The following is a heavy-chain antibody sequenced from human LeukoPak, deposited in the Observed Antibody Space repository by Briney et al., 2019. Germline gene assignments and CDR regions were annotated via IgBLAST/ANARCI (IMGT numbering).Heavy chain of an antibody. CDR3: ARLFRWDRKYYFDY. D-gene: IGHD1-14*01. V-gene: IGHV4-59*11. CDR2: IYYSGST. Sequence: SETLTLTCTVSGVSISSHYWSWLRHPPGKGLEWLGYIYYSGSTNYNPSLKSRVTISVDTSKNQFSLKLSSVTAADTAVYYCARLFRWDRKYYFDYWGQGTLVTVSS. J-gene: IGHJ4*02. CDR1: GVSISSHY.